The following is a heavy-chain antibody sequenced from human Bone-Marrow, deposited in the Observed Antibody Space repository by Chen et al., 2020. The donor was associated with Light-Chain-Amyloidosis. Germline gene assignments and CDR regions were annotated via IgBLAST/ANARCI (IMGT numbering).Heavy chain of an antibody. CDR3: ARKLGGPFWY. CDR2: INHSGST. CDR1: GGSFSGYY. V-gene: IGHV4-34*01. Sequence: QVQLQQWGAGLLKPSETLSLTCADYGGSFSGYYWSWIRQPPGKGLEWIGEINHSGSTNYNPSLKSRVTISVDTSKNQFSLKLSSVTAADTAVYYCARKLGGPFWYWGQGTLVTVSS. J-gene: IGHJ4*02. D-gene: IGHD3-10*01.